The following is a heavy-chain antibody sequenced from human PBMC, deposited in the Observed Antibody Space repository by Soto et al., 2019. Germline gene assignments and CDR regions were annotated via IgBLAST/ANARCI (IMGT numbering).Heavy chain of an antibody. CDR1: GGSISSGGYY. D-gene: IGHD3-22*01. J-gene: IGHJ6*02. Sequence: SETLSLTCTVSGGSISSGGYYWSWIRQHPGKGLEWTGYIYYSGSTYYNPSLKSRVTISVDTSKNQFSLKLSSVTAADTAVYYCARGYYDSSGYYQHYYYYYGMDVWGQGTTVTVSS. CDR2: IYYSGST. CDR3: ARGYYDSSGYYQHYYYYYGMDV. V-gene: IGHV4-31*03.